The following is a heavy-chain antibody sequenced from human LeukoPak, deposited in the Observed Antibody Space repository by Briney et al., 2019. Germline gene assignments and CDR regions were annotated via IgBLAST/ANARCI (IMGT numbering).Heavy chain of an antibody. Sequence: GASVTVSCTASGYTFTSYGISWVRQAPGQGLEWMGWISAYNGNTNYAQKLQGRVTMTTDTSTSTAYMELRSLRSDDTAVYYCARAGWVTMIVVVTGAFDIWGQGTMVTVSS. CDR2: ISAYNGNT. CDR3: ARAGWVTMIVVVTGAFDI. D-gene: IGHD3-22*01. V-gene: IGHV1-18*01. CDR1: GYTFTSYG. J-gene: IGHJ3*02.